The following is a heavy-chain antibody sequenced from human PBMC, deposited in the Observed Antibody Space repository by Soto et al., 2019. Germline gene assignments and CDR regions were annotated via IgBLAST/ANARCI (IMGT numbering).Heavy chain of an antibody. V-gene: IGHV3-72*01. CDR2: TRNKVHNYDT. J-gene: IGHJ4*02. CDR3: TGNTDGYNVPAGH. Sequence: EVQLVESGGGLAQPGGSLRLSCAASGFTFSDHYMDWVRQAPGTGLEWVGRTRNKVHNYDTEYAASVKGRFTISTDDSKNLLYLQMNSLKTEDTAVYYCTGNTDGYNVPAGHWGQGTLVTVSP. CDR1: GFTFSDHY. D-gene: IGHD5-12*01.